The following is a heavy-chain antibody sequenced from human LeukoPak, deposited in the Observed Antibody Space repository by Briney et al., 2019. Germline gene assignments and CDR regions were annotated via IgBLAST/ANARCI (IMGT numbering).Heavy chain of an antibody. CDR2: IGVSGAGT. D-gene: IGHD2-15*01. Sequence: GGSLRLSCAASGFTFSSSAMSWVRQAPGKGLEWVSAIGVSGAGTYYADSVKGRFTISRDNSKNTLYLQMNSLRAEDTAVYYCASDCSGGSLRYWGQGTLVTVSS. V-gene: IGHV3-23*01. CDR3: ASDCSGGSLRY. J-gene: IGHJ4*02. CDR1: GFTFSSSA.